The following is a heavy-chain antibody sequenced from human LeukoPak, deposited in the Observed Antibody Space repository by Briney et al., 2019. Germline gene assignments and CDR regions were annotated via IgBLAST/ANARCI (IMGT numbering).Heavy chain of an antibody. V-gene: IGHV1-69*06. Sequence: SVKVSCKASGGNFSSYPISWVRQAPGQGLEWMGGIIPIFGTANYAQKFQGRVTITADKSTSTAYMELSSLRSEDTAVYYCARVPSDIVLVEASQTYGMDVWGQGTTVTVSS. CDR1: GGNFSSYP. CDR3: ARVPSDIVLVEASQTYGMDV. CDR2: IIPIFGTA. J-gene: IGHJ6*02. D-gene: IGHD2-8*02.